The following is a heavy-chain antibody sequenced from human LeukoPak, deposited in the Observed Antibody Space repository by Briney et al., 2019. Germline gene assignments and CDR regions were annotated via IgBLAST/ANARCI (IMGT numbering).Heavy chain of an antibody. V-gene: IGHV3-23*01. CDR3: AKRDWIIVTSTYYYYMDV. J-gene: IGHJ6*03. D-gene: IGHD5-12*01. CDR2: ISGGGGST. CDR1: GFTFSSFA. Sequence: GGSLRLSCAASGFTFSSFAMSWVRQAPGKGLEWDSAISGGGGSTYYADSVKGRFTISRDNSKNTLYLQMNSLRAEDTAVYYCAKRDWIIVTSTYYYYMDVWGKGTTVTVSS.